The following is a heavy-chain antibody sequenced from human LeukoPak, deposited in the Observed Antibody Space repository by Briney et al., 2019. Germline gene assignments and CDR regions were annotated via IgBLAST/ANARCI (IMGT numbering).Heavy chain of an antibody. CDR1: GVTFSSYS. Sequence: PGGSLRLSCAASGVTFSSYSMNWVRQAPGKGLEWVSSISSSSSYIYYADSVKGRFTISRDNAKNSLYLQMNSLRAEDTAVYYCARDGMVGATDFDYWGQGTLVTVSS. CDR3: ARDGMVGATDFDY. D-gene: IGHD1-26*01. CDR2: ISSSSSYI. J-gene: IGHJ4*02. V-gene: IGHV3-21*01.